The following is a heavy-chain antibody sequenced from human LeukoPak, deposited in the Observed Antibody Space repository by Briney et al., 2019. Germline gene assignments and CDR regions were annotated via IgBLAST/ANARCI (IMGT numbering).Heavy chain of an antibody. Sequence: ASVKVSCKASGYTFTVYYMHWVRQAPGQGPEWMGRINPNSGDTKYAQNFQGRVTMTRDTSIDTAYMELSSLRSDDTAVYYCARVGFERPRSSITVVRGVIRPNAFDLWGQGTMVTVSS. CDR2: INPNSGDT. CDR3: ARVGFERPRSSITVVRGVIRPNAFDL. CDR1: GYTFTVYY. V-gene: IGHV1-2*02. D-gene: IGHD3-10*01. J-gene: IGHJ3*01.